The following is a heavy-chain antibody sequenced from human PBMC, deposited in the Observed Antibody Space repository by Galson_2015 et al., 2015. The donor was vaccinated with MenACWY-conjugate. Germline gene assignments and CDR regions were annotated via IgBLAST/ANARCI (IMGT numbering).Heavy chain of an antibody. CDR3: VRESTSLTTFGMDF. V-gene: IGHV3-74*01. J-gene: IGHJ6*02. Sequence: SLRLSCAASGFSFTDYWMHWVRQTPGKGLVWVSRINGDGSTTNYADSVEGRFTISRDNAKNTLYLQMSSLRAEDTAVYYCVRESTSLTTFGMDFWVQGTTVTVSS. CDR1: GFSFTDYW. CDR2: INGDGSTT. D-gene: IGHD4-17*01.